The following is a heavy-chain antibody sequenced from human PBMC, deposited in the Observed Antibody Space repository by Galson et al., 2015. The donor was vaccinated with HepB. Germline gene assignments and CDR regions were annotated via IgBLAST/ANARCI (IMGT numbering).Heavy chain of an antibody. V-gene: IGHV3-23*01. J-gene: IGHJ6*02. CDR3: AKDRNSTSPGTYGMDV. CDR1: GFPFSTYT. Sequence: SLRLSCAASGFPFSTYTMSWVRQAPGKGLEWVSAISGSGGTTYYADSVRGRFTISRDNTKRTLSLQMNRLSGEDTALYYCAKDRNSTSPGTYGMDVWGQGTTVTVFS. CDR2: ISGSGGTT. D-gene: IGHD6-6*01.